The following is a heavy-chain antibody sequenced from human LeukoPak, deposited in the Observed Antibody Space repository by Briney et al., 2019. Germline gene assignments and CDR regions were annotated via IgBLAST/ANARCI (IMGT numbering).Heavy chain of an antibody. CDR3: ARETIVVVPAANSYFDY. D-gene: IGHD2-2*01. CDR2: ISYDGSNK. Sequence: QTGGSLRLSCAASGFTFSSYAMHWVRQAPGKGLECVAVISYDGSNKYYADYVKGRFTISRDNSKNTLYLQMNSLRAEDTAVYYCARETIVVVPAANSYFDYWGQGTLVTVSS. CDR1: GFTFSSYA. J-gene: IGHJ4*02. V-gene: IGHV3-30*04.